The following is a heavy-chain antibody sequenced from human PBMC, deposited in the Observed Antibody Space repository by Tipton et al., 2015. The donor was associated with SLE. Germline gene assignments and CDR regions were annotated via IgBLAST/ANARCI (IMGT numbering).Heavy chain of an antibody. V-gene: IGHV4-34*01. Sequence: TLSLTCAVYGGSFSGYYWSWIRQPPGKGLEWIGEINHSGSTNYNPSLKSRVTISVDTSKNQFSLKLSSVTAADTAVYYCARGRFPAAAEAQDWFDPWGQGTLVTVSS. J-gene: IGHJ5*02. CDR2: INHSGST. D-gene: IGHD6-13*01. CDR1: GGSFSGYY. CDR3: ARGRFPAAAEAQDWFDP.